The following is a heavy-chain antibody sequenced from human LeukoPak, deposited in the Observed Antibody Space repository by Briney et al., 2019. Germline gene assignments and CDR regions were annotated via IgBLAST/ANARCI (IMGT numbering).Heavy chain of an antibody. V-gene: IGHV3-74*01. J-gene: IGHJ4*02. CDR3: ARDPYTGSYYGFGF. CDR1: GFTFSNSW. Sequence: GGSLRLSCAASGFTFSNSWMHWVRQAPGKGLVWVSRINGDGSSTSYADSVKGRFTVSRDNAKNTLYLQINSLRAEDTAVYYCARDPYTGSYYGFGFWGQGTLVTVSS. D-gene: IGHD1-26*01. CDR2: INGDGSST.